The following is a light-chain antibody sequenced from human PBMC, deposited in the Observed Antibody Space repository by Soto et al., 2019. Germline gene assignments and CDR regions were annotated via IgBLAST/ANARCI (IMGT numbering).Light chain of an antibody. CDR1: QSVSSN. V-gene: IGKV3-15*01. Sequence: EIVMTQSPATLSVSPGERATLSCRASQSVSSNLAWYQQKPGQAPRLLIYGASTRATGIPARFSGSGSGTEFTLTISRLQSEDFAVYYCQQYNNCPSFGQGTRLEIK. CDR2: GAS. CDR3: QQYNNCPS. J-gene: IGKJ5*01.